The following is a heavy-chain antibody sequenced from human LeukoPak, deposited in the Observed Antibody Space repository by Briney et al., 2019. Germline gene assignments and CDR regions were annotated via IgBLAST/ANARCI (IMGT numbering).Heavy chain of an antibody. J-gene: IGHJ4*02. Sequence: GGSLRLSCAASGFTFSSSVMNWVRQAPGKGLEWVSSISSSSNYIYYAGSVKGRFTVSRDNAKNSLYLQMNSLRAEDTAVYYCARGDRADWLRGLDYWGQGTLVTVSS. D-gene: IGHD5-12*01. CDR3: ARGDRADWLRGLDY. CDR2: ISSSSNYI. CDR1: GFTFSSSV. V-gene: IGHV3-21*01.